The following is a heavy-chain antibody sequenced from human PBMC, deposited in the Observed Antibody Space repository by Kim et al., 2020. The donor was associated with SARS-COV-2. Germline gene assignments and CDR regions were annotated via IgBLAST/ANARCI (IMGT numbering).Heavy chain of an antibody. D-gene: IGHD4-17*01. CDR3: ARGATVVTYQIDY. J-gene: IGHJ4*02. CDR1: GGSFSGYY. CDR2: INHSGST. Sequence: SETLSLTCAVYGGSFSGYYWSWIRQPPGKGLEWIGEINHSGSTNYNPSLKSRVTISVDTSKNQFSLKLSSVTAADTAVYYCARGATVVTYQIDYWGQGTLVTVSS. V-gene: IGHV4-34*01.